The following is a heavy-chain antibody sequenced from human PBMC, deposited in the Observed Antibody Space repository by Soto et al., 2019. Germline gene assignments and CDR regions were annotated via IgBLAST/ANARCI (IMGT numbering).Heavy chain of an antibody. Sequence: QVQLVQSGAEVKKPGASVKVSCKASGYTFTSYGISWVRQAPGQGREWMGWISAYNGNTNYAQKLQGRVTMTTDTAPSTAYMELRSLRSDDTAVYYCARDQYYYFCSGPNWFDPCGQGTLVTVSS. V-gene: IGHV1-18*01. D-gene: IGHD3-3*01. CDR1: GYTFTSYG. J-gene: IGHJ5*02. CDR3: ARDQYYYFCSGPNWFDP. CDR2: ISAYNGNT.